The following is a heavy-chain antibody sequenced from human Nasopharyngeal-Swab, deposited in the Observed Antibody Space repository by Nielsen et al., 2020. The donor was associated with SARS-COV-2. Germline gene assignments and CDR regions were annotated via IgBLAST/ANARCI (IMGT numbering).Heavy chain of an antibody. D-gene: IGHD2-2*01. J-gene: IGHJ5*01. V-gene: IGHV1-18*04. CDR2: ISGYNGVT. CDR1: GYTFTSNS. Sequence: ASVKVSCKASGYTFTSNSITWVRQAPGQGLEWMGWISGYNGVTKYAQKFQGRVTMTTDTYTSTAYMELRSLRSDDTAVYYCAGGIQGYCSSNRCFHSHWFDSWGQGTLVTVSS. CDR3: AGGIQGYCSSNRCFHSHWFDS.